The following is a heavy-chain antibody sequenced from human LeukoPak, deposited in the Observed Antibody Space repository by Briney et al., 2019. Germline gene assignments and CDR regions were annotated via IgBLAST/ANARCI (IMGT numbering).Heavy chain of an antibody. CDR3: ARDRHYSNYGGAFDI. V-gene: IGHV3-64*01. D-gene: IGHD4-11*01. J-gene: IGHJ3*02. CDR2: ISSNGGST. CDR1: GFTFSSYA. Sequence: GGSLRLSCTASGFTFSSYAMHWVREAPGEGLEYVSAISSNGGSTYYANSVKGRFTISRDNSKNTLYLQMSSLSAEDMAVYYCARDRHYSNYGGAFDIWGQGTMVTVSS.